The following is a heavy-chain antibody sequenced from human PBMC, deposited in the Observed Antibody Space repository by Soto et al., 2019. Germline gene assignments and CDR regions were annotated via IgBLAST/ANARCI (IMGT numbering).Heavy chain of an antibody. CDR3: TTDRDDYIWGSYRRWVEGDAFDI. D-gene: IGHD3-16*02. V-gene: IGHV3-15*01. CDR2: IKSKTDGGTT. Sequence: EVQLVESGGGLVKPGGSLRLSCAASGFTFSNAWMSWVRQAPGKGLEWVGRIKSKTDGGTTDYAAPVKGRFTISRDDSKNTLYLQMNSLKTEDTAVYYCTTDRDDYIWGSYRRWVEGDAFDIWGQGTMVTVSS. CDR1: GFTFSNAW. J-gene: IGHJ3*02.